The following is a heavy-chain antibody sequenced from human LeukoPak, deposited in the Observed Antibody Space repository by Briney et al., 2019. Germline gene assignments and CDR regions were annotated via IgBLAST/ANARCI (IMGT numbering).Heavy chain of an antibody. Sequence: GGSLRLSCAASGFNFSIYSMNWVRQAPGKGLEWVANIKQDGSEKYYVDSVKGRFTISRDNAKNSLYLQMNSLRAEDTAVYYCARVTLNALSSTFDYWGQGTLVTVSS. J-gene: IGHJ4*02. CDR1: GFNFSIYS. CDR2: IKQDGSEK. CDR3: ARVTLNALSSTFDY. V-gene: IGHV3-7*01. D-gene: IGHD2-2*01.